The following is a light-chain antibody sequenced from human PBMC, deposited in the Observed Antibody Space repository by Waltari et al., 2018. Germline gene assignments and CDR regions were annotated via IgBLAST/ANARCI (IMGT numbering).Light chain of an antibody. CDR3: HHYGSSPPIT. Sequence: EIVLTQSPGTLPMSPGERATLSCRASQSVRNSNVGWHQQNPGQAPRLLIYSASTRATGIPDRFSGSGSGMDFTLTISRLEPEDFAVYYCHHYGSSPPITFGGGTKVEIK. V-gene: IGKV3-20*01. CDR2: SAS. CDR1: QSVRNSN. J-gene: IGKJ4*01.